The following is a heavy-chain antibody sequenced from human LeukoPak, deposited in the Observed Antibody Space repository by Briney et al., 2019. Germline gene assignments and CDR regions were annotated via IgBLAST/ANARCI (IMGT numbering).Heavy chain of an antibody. V-gene: IGHV4-4*02. D-gene: IGHD1-26*01. CDR1: GGSILTTNW. CDR2: VHLSGTS. CDR3: ANHRTSGSHHS. J-gene: IGHJ4*02. Sequence: SGTLSLTCAVSGGSILTTNWWSWVRQPPGKGLEWIGEVHLSGTSNYNPSLKSRVSMSIDKSKNQLSLKLTSVTAADTAVYYCANHRTSGSHHSWGQGTLVIVSS.